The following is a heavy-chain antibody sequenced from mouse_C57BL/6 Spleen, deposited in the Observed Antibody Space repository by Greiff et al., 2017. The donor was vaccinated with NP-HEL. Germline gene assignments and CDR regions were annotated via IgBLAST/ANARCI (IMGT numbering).Heavy chain of an antibody. V-gene: IGHV1-80*01. J-gene: IGHJ2*01. D-gene: IGHD4-1*01. CDR1: GYAFSSYW. CDR3: ARRAGEYYFDY. Sequence: VQVVESGAELVKPGASVKISCKASGYAFSSYWMNWVKQRPGKGLEWIGQIYPGDGDTNYNGKFKGKATLTADKSSSTAYMQLSSLTSEDSAVYFCARRAGEYYFDYWGQGTTLTVSS. CDR2: IYPGDGDT.